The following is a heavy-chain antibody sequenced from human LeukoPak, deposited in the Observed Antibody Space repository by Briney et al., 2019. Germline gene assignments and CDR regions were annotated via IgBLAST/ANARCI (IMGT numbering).Heavy chain of an antibody. Sequence: GGSLRLSCAASGFTFSSYWMSWVRQAPGKGPEWVANIKEGGSEKYYVDSVKGRFTISRDNAKNSLYLQMDSLKAEDTAVYYCARERGVFDYWGQGTLVTVSS. CDR2: IKEGGSEK. CDR1: GFTFSSYW. J-gene: IGHJ4*02. D-gene: IGHD2-8*01. CDR3: ARERGVFDY. V-gene: IGHV3-7*04.